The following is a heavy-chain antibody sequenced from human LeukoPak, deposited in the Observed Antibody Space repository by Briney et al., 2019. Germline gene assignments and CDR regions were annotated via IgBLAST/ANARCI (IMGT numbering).Heavy chain of an antibody. V-gene: IGHV3-21*01. J-gene: IGHJ4*02. CDR2: ISSSSSYI. D-gene: IGHD6-19*01. CDR1: GFTFSGYS. CDR3: ARDLAHSSGWGRASDY. Sequence: PGGSLRLSCAASGFTFSGYSMNWVRQAPGKGLEWVSSISSSSSYIYYADSVKGRFTISRDNAKNSLYLQMNSLRAEDTAVYYCARDLAHSSGWGRASDYWGQGTLVTVSS.